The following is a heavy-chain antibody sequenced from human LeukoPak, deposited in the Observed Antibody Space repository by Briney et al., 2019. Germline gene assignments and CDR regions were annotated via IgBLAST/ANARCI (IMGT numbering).Heavy chain of an antibody. CDR3: GRPTKFWLIQGDGVDV. CDR2: IGAGGAAT. CDR1: GFTFTTYA. Sequence: PGASLRLSCAASGFTFTTYAMTWVRQTPGKGLEWVSSIGAGGAATFYSDSVKGRFTISRDNSMNTLYLQMNSLRADGTAVYYCGRPTKFWLIQGDGVDVWGQGTTVTVSS. D-gene: IGHD6-19*01. V-gene: IGHV3-23*01. J-gene: IGHJ6*02.